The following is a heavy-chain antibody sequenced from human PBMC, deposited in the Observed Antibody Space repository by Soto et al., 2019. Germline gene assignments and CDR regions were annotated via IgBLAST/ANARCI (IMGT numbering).Heavy chain of an antibody. CDR3: TTDPGDYEDF. V-gene: IGHV3-15*01. D-gene: IGHD4-17*01. Sequence: PGGSLRLSCAASGITFTNAWMSWVRQAPGKGLEWVGRIKNRADGGTTDYAAGVRGRFTISRDDSKDTLFLQMNSLEVEDTAVYYCTTDPGDYEDFWGQGTLVTVSS. CDR1: GITFTNAW. CDR2: IKNRADGGTT. J-gene: IGHJ4*02.